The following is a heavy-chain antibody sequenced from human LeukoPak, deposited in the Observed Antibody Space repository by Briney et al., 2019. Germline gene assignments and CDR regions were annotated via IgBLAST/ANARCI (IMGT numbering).Heavy chain of an antibody. CDR1: GFAFSSYA. CDR3: ATNYYDSSGDCPDFDH. J-gene: IGHJ4*02. D-gene: IGHD3-22*01. Sequence: GGSLSFSCAASGFAFSSYAMNWVRQTPVKGLEWVSTIIGSGRNTYYADSVKGRFTISRDNSKNTLYLQMTTLRAEDTAVYFCATNYYDSSGDCPDFDHWGQNALVTVSS. V-gene: IGHV3-23*01. CDR2: IIGSGRNT.